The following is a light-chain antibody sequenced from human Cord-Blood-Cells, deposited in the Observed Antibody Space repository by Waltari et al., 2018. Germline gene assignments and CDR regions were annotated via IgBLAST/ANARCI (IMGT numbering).Light chain of an antibody. Sequence: DIQMTQSPSSLSASVGDRVPITCRASQSISSYLNLYQQKPGKAPKLLIYTASSLQSGVPSRFSGSGYGTDFTLTISSLQPEDFATYYCQQSYSTRITFGQGTRLEIK. V-gene: IGKV1-39*01. CDR1: QSISSY. CDR3: QQSYSTRIT. J-gene: IGKJ5*01. CDR2: TAS.